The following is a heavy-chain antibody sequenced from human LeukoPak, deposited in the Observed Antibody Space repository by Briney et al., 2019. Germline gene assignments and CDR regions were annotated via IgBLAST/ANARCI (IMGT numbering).Heavy chain of an antibody. D-gene: IGHD5-12*01. V-gene: IGHV4-59*01. CDR2: IYYSGST. J-gene: IGHJ6*02. CDR1: RGSLSSYY. CDR3: ARVTRGYSGYGYYYYGMDV. Sequence: PSETLSLTRTLSRGSLSSYYWSWIRPPPGKGLEWIGYIYYSGSTNYNPSLKSRVTISVDTSKNQFSLKLSSVTAADTAVYYCARVTRGYSGYGYYYYGMDVWGQGTTVTVSS.